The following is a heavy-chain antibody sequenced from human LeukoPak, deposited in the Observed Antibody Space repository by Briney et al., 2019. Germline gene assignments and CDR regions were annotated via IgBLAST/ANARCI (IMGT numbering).Heavy chain of an antibody. CDR3: ARVTTGGYYNC. J-gene: IGHJ4*02. V-gene: IGHV4-61*02. CDR1: GGSISSGSYY. CDR2: IYTSGST. D-gene: IGHD3-22*01. Sequence: PLQTLSLTCSVSGGSISSGSYYWSWIRQPAGKGLEWIGRIYTSGSTNYNPSLKSRVTMSFDASNNQFSLRLSSVTAADTAVYYCARVTTGGYYNCWGQGTLVTVSS.